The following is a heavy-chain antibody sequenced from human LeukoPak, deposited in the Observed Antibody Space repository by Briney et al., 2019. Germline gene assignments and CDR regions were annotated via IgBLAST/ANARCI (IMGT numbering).Heavy chain of an antibody. CDR3: ARSSYDSSGYYYYYYGMDV. D-gene: IGHD3-22*01. Sequence: ASVKVSCKASGGTFSSYTISWVRQAPGQGLEWMGRIIPILGIANYAQKFQGRVTITADKSTSTAFMELSSLRSEDTAVHYCARSSYDSSGYYYYYYGMDVWGQGTTVTVSS. V-gene: IGHV1-69*02. J-gene: IGHJ6*02. CDR2: IIPILGIA. CDR1: GGTFSSYT.